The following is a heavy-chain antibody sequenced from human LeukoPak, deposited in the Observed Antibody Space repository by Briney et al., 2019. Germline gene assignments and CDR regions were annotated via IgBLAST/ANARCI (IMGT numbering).Heavy chain of an antibody. Sequence: SETLSLTCTVSGGSISSGGYYWSWIRQHPGKGLEWIGYIYYSGSTYYNPSLKSRVTISVDTSKNQFSLKLSSVTAADTAVYYCARYCSSTSCYYDWFDPWGQGTLVTVSS. CDR2: IYYSGST. CDR1: GGSISSGGYY. V-gene: IGHV4-31*03. D-gene: IGHD2-2*01. J-gene: IGHJ5*02. CDR3: ARYCSSTSCYYDWFDP.